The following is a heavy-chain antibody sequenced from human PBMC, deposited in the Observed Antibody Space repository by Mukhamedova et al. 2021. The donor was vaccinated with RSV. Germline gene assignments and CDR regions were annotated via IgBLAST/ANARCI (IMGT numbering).Heavy chain of an antibody. V-gene: IGHV4-59*01. CDR3: ARRGQGYSSGWYDY. Sequence: SRVTISVDTSKNQFSLKLSSVTAADTAVYYCARRGQGYSSGWYDYWGQGTLVTVPA. J-gene: IGHJ4*02. D-gene: IGHD6-19*01.